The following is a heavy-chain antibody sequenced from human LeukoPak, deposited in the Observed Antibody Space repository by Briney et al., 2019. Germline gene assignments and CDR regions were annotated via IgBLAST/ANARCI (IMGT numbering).Heavy chain of an antibody. J-gene: IGHJ4*02. D-gene: IGHD1-7*01. CDR3: GREIPGGTTSLDC. Sequence: GGSLRLSCAASGFTFSNYWMSWVRQAPGKGLLGVANIKEDGSDKNYVDSVRGRFTISRDNAKNALYLQMNSLRAEDTAVYSCGREIPGGTTSLDCWGQGTVVTVSS. V-gene: IGHV3-7*04. CDR1: GFTFSNYW. CDR2: IKEDGSDK.